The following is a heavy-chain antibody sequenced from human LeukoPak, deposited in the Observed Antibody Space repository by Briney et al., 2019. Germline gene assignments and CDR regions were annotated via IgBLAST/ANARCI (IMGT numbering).Heavy chain of an antibody. V-gene: IGHV1-69*04. CDR2: IILPLDIT. CDR1: GDTFSSSA. CDR3: ARSSVTGHFDF. J-gene: IGHJ4*02. Sequence: SVKASCKASGDTFSSSAISWVRQAPGQGLEWMGKIILPLDITNYAQQFQGGVTITTDKSTDTVFLELSSLRSQDTAVYYCARSSVTGHFDFWGQGTLVTVSS. D-gene: IGHD6-19*01.